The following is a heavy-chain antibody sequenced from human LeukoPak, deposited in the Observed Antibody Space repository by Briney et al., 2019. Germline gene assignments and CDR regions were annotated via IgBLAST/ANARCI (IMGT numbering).Heavy chain of an antibody. CDR2: ISYDGSNK. V-gene: IGHV3-30*04. Sequence: GGSLRLSCAASGFTFSSYAMHWVRQAPGKGLEWVAVISYDGSNKYYADSVKGRFTISRDNSKNTLYLQMNSLRAEDTAVYYCTTVPRRRTWIQLWVPNHDYWGQGTLVTVSS. CDR1: GFTFSSYA. CDR3: TTVPRRRTWIQLWVPNHDY. D-gene: IGHD5-18*01. J-gene: IGHJ4*02.